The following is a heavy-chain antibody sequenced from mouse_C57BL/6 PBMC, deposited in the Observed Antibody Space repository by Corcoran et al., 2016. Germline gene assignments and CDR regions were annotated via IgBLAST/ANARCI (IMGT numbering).Heavy chain of an antibody. CDR2: INTYSGVP. D-gene: IGHD1-1*01. Sequence: QIQLVQSGPELKKPGETVKISCKASGYTFTTYGMSWVKQAPGKGLKWMGWINTYSGVPTYADDFKGRFAFSLETSASTAYLQINNLKNEDTATYFCARSSLYYYGSQYYFDYWGQGTTLTVSS. V-gene: IGHV9-3*01. CDR1: GYTFTTYG. CDR3: ARSSLYYYGSQYYFDY. J-gene: IGHJ2*01.